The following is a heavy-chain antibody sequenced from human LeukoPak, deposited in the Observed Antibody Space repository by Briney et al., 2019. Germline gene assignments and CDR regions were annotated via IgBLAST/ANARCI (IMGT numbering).Heavy chain of an antibody. CDR3: ARHGGYGDYVGDGYNYVLDY. CDR2: IYYSGSI. V-gene: IGHV4-59*08. Sequence: PSETLSLTCTVSGGSISSYYWSWIRQPPGKGLEWIGYIYYSGSINYNPSLKSRVTISVDTSKNQFSLKLSSVTAADTAVYYCARHGGYGDYVGDGYNYVLDYWGQGTLVTVSS. D-gene: IGHD5-24*01. CDR1: GGSISSYY. J-gene: IGHJ4*02.